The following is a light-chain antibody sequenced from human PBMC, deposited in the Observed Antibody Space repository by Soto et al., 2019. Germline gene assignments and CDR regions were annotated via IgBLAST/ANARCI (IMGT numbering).Light chain of an antibody. CDR3: HQNNVRPAT. J-gene: IGKJ5*01. CDR1: QSVNNN. CDR2: DVS. V-gene: IGKV3-15*01. Sequence: EKVMTQSPATLSVSPGERATLSCRASQSVNNNLAWYQQIPGRAPRLLIYDVSTRATGIPARFSGSGSETEFTFTISSLQSEDFGIYFCHQNNVRPATFGQGTRLEIK.